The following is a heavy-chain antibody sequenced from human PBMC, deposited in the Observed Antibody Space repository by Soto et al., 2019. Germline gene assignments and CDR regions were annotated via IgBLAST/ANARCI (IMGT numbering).Heavy chain of an antibody. D-gene: IGHD3-3*01. CDR3: AGGGGVGVAGSAAFDM. J-gene: IGHJ3*02. CDR1: GYPVTAYY. V-gene: IGHV1-2*02. Sequence: QLHLVQSGAVVKKPGASVTVSCSASGYPVTAYYMHWVRQTPGRGLEWMGGINPATGAAKYTQTCEGRVTLTRDTSTITVFMELSGLASGDTAVFYFAGGGGVGVAGSAAFDMWGQGTLVTVSS. CDR2: INPATGAA.